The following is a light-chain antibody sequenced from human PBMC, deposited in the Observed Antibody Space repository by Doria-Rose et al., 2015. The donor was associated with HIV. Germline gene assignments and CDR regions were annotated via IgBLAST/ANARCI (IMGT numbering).Light chain of an antibody. J-gene: IGKJ1*01. CDR2: DGS. Sequence: EIVLTQSPGTLSLSPGERATLSCRASQSFSSTYLAWYQQKPGQAPSLLIYDGSTRATGIPDRFSASGSVTDFTLTINRLEHEDFALYYCHQYGTSWTFGQGTKVEI. V-gene: IGKV3-20*01. CDR1: QSFSSTY. CDR3: HQYGTSWT.